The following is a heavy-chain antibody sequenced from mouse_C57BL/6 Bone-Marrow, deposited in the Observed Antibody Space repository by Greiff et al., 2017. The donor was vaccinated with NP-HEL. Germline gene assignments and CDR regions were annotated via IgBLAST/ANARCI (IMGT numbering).Heavy chain of an antibody. J-gene: IGHJ2*01. Sequence: QVQLQQPGAELVRPGSSVKLSCKASGYTFTSYWMHWVKQRPGQGLEWIGRIHPSDSDTNYNQKFKGKATLTVDKSSSTAYMQLSSLTSEDSAVYYCATFTTVVGYFDYWGQGTTLTVSS. CDR3: ATFTTVVGYFDY. CDR1: GYTFTSYW. D-gene: IGHD1-1*01. CDR2: IHPSDSDT. V-gene: IGHV1-74*01.